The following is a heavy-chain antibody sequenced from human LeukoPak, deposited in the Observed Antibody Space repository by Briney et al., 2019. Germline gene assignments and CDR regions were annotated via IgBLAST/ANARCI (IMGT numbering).Heavy chain of an antibody. V-gene: IGHV4-34*01. J-gene: IGHJ4*02. CDR2: INHSGST. D-gene: IGHD6-19*01. CDR1: GGSFSGYY. CDR3: ARVLGGLARGRSGWYSSKGLDY. Sequence: PSETLSLTCAVYGGSFSGYYWSWIRQPPEKGLEWIREINHSGSTNYNPSLKSRVTISVDTSKNQFSLKLSSVTAADTAVYYCARVLGGLARGRSGWYSSKGLDYWGQGTLVTVSS.